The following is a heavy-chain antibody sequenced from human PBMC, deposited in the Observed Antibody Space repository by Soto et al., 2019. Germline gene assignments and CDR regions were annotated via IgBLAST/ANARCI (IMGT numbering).Heavy chain of an antibody. J-gene: IGHJ4*02. CDR2: IVSDGSRT. CDR1: GFTFSRYW. V-gene: IGHV3-74*01. Sequence: PGGSLRLSCAGSGFTFSRYWMHWVRQVPGKGLVWVANIVSDGSRTTYADSVKGRFTISRDNAKNTLYLQMDSLRVEDTAVYYCARDANAEPFDSWGQGTLVTVSS. CDR3: ARDANAEPFDS.